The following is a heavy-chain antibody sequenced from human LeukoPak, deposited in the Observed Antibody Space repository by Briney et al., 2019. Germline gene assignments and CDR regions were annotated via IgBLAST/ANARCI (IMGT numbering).Heavy chain of an antibody. CDR3: ARVVTPRYCSSTSCYWKGWFDP. D-gene: IGHD2-2*01. Sequence: GASVKVSCKASGGTLSRYVISWVRQAPGQGLEWMGGIIASFGTANYAQKFQGRVTISADESSGTAYMELSSLRSEDTAVYYCARVVTPRYCSSTSCYWKGWFDPWGQGTLVTVSS. CDR1: GGTLSRYV. J-gene: IGHJ5*02. CDR2: IIASFGTA. V-gene: IGHV1-69*13.